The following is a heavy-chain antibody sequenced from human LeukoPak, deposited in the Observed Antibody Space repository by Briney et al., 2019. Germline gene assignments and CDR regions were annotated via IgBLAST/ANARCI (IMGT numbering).Heavy chain of an antibody. CDR2: INHSGST. Sequence: PSETLSLTCAVYGGSFSGYYWSWIRQPPGKGLEWIGEINHSGSTNYNPSLKSRVTISVDTSKNQFSLKLSSVTAADTAVYYCARRGRTAIAVAGRIQYNWFDPWGQGTLVTVSS. CDR1: GGSFSGYY. CDR3: ARRGRTAIAVAGRIQYNWFDP. D-gene: IGHD6-19*01. V-gene: IGHV4-34*01. J-gene: IGHJ5*02.